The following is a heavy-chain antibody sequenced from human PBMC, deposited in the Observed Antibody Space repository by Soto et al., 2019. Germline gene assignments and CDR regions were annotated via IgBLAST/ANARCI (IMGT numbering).Heavy chain of an antibody. Sequence: PSETRSLTCTVSGGSISSYYWSWIRQPPGKGLEWIGYIYYSGSTNYNPSLKSRVTISVDTSKNQCSLKLSSVTAADTAVYYCAREEGKYYYDSSGYYDAWGQGTLVTVSS. CDR2: IYYSGST. V-gene: IGHV4-59*01. D-gene: IGHD3-22*01. CDR3: AREEGKYYYDSSGYYDA. J-gene: IGHJ5*02. CDR1: GGSISSYY.